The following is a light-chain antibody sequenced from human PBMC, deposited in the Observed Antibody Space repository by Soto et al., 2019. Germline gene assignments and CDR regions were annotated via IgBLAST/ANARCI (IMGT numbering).Light chain of an antibody. J-gene: IGLJ3*02. CDR1: TSNVGNHF. Sequence: HSALTQPPSASGTPGQRVTISCSGSTSNVGNHFVYWYQHLPGTAPRLLIYNTDQRPSRVPDRFSGSKSGASASLAISGLRADDAGDYYCATWDDSLSGRVFGGGTK. V-gene: IGLV1-47*02. CDR2: NTD. CDR3: ATWDDSLSGRV.